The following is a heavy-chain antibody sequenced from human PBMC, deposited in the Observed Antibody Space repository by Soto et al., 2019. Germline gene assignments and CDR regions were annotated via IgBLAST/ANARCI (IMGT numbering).Heavy chain of an antibody. CDR3: ARDPLPYSSGWYNY. D-gene: IGHD6-19*01. V-gene: IGHV1-69*04. CDR2: IIPILGIA. Sequence: SVKVSCKASGGTFSSYTISWVRQALGQGLEWMGRIIPILGIANYAQKFQGRVTITADKSTSTAYMELSSLRSEDTAVYYCARDPLPYSSGWYNYWGQGTLVTVSS. CDR1: GGTFSSYT. J-gene: IGHJ4*02.